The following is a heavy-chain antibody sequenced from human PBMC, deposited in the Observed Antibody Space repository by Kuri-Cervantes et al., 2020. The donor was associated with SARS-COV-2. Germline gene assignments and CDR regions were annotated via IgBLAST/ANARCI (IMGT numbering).Heavy chain of an antibody. CDR2: ISYDGSNK. V-gene: IGHV3-30-3*01. Sequence: GGSLRLSCAASGFTFSTYAMHWVRQAPGKGLEWVAVISYDGSNKYYADSVKGRFTISRDNSKNTLYLQMNSLRAEDTAVYYCAREEIALIGVVTSTFDYWGQGTLVTVSS. CDR3: AREEIALIGVVTSTFDY. J-gene: IGHJ4*02. CDR1: GFTFSTYA. D-gene: IGHD3-3*01.